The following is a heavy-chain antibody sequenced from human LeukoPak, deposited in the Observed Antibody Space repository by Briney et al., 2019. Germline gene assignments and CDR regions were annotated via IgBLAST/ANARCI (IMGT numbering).Heavy chain of an antibody. V-gene: IGHV3-30*04. CDR3: ARPRGYSYSPIAY. CDR1: GFTFSSYA. CDR2: ISYDGSNK. J-gene: IGHJ4*02. D-gene: IGHD5-18*01. Sequence: TGGSLRLSCAASGFTFSSYAMHWVRQAPGKGLEWVAVISYDGSNKCYADSVKGRFTISRDNSKNTLYLQMNSLRAEDTAVYYCARPRGYSYSPIAYWGQGTLVTVSS.